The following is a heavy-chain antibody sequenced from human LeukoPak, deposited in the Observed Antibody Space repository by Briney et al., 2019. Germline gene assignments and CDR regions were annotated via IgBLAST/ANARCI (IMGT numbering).Heavy chain of an antibody. V-gene: IGHV4-61*02. CDR1: GGSISSSSYY. D-gene: IGHD6-19*01. CDR3: ARLAPYSSGPHFDY. Sequence: PSETLSLTCTVSGGSISSSSYYWSWIRQPAGKGLEWIGRVYATGSTNYSPSLKSRATISLDPSKNQFSLKLSSVTAADTAMYYCARLAPYSSGPHFDYWGQGILVTVSS. CDR2: VYATGST. J-gene: IGHJ4*02.